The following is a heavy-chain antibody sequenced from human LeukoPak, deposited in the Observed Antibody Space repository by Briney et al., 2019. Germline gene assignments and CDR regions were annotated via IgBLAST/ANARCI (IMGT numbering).Heavy chain of an antibody. J-gene: IGHJ4*02. CDR1: GFTFSSYT. CDR2: ISSSSTYM. V-gene: IGHV3-21*04. D-gene: IGHD6-13*01. CDR3: AHISSSWPDY. Sequence: GGSLRLSCAASGFTFSSYTMNWVRQAPGRGLEWVSCISSSSTYMLYADSAKGRFTISRDNAKNSLYLQMNSLRAEDTAVYYCAHISSSWPDYWGQGTLVTVSS.